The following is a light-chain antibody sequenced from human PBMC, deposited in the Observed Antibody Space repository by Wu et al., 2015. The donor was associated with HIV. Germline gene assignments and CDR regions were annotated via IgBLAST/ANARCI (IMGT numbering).Light chain of an antibody. CDR1: QGVNTK. J-gene: IGKJ4*01. V-gene: IGKV3-15*01. CDR3: QQRSNWLT. CDR2: DAS. Sequence: EIVMTQSPATLSVSPGERATLSCRASQGVNTKLAWYQQKPGQAPRLFIYDASTRATGVPARFSGSGSGTEFTLSISSMQSEDSAVYYCQQRSNWLTFGGGTKVEIK.